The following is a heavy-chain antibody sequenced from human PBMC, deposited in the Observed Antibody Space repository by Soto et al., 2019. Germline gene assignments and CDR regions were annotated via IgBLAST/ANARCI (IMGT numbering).Heavy chain of an antibody. CDR2: IYPGDSDT. J-gene: IGHJ6*02. CDR3: ARRVVAATRDYYYGMDF. D-gene: IGHD2-15*01. CDR1: GYTFTNYW. V-gene: IGHV5-51*01. Sequence: PGESLKISCKGSGYTFTNYWIGWVRQMPGKGLEWMGIIYPGDSDTRYSPSFQGQVTISADKSISTAYLQWSSLKASDTAMYYCARRVVAATRDYYYGMDFRAQGTTVTVSS.